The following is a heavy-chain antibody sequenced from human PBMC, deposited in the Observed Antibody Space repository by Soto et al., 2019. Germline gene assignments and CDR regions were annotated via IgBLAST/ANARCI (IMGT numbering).Heavy chain of an antibody. V-gene: IGHV1-3*01. J-gene: IGHJ6*03. CDR3: ARRQRSAFYYYYYYMDV. CDR1: GYTFTSYA. D-gene: IGHD6-25*01. CDR2: INAGNGNT. Sequence: QVQLVQSGAEVKKPGASVKVSCKASGYTFTSYAMHWVRQAPGQRLEWMGWINAGNGNTKYSQKFQGRVTITRDTSASTAYMELSSLRSEDTAVYYCARRQRSAFYYYYYYMDVWGKGTTVTVSS.